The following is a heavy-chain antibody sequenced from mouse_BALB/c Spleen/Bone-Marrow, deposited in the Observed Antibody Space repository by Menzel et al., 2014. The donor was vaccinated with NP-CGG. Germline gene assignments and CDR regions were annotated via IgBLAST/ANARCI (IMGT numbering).Heavy chain of an antibody. CDR2: INSDGGST. Sequence: EVMLVESGGGLVQPGESLKLSCESNEYEFPSHDMSWVRKTPEKRLELVAAINSDGGSTYYPDTMERRFIISRDNSKKTLYLQMSSLRSEDTAFYYSARHGDYYGSSLFAYWGQGTLVTVSA. CDR1: EYEFPSHD. D-gene: IGHD1-1*01. J-gene: IGHJ3*01. V-gene: IGHV5-2*03. CDR3: ARHGDYYGSSLFAY.